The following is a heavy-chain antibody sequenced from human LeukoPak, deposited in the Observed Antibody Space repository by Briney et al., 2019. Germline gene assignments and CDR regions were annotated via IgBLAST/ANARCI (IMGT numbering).Heavy chain of an antibody. D-gene: IGHD3-3*01. CDR1: GGSISSYY. J-gene: IGHJ5*02. Sequence: SETLSLTCTVSGGSISSYYWSWIRQPPGKGLEWIGYIYYSGSTNYNPSLKSRVTISVDTSKNQFSLKLSSVTAADTAVYYCAREGFWSGYVNWFDPWGQGTLVTVSS. CDR2: IYYSGST. V-gene: IGHV4-59*12. CDR3: AREGFWSGYVNWFDP.